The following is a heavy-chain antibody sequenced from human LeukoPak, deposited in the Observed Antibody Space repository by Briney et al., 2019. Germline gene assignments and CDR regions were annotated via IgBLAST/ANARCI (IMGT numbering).Heavy chain of an antibody. D-gene: IGHD1-26*01. CDR1: GFTFSSSA. CDR2: IYSDGSRT. J-gene: IGHJ3*02. Sequence: GGSLRLSCAASGFTFSSSAMSWVRQAPGKGLVWVSRIYSDGSRTNYADSVKGRFTISGDNAKNTLYLQMNSLRAEDTAVYYCARSGRGGAFDIWGQGTMVTVSS. V-gene: IGHV3-74*01. CDR3: ARSGRGGAFDI.